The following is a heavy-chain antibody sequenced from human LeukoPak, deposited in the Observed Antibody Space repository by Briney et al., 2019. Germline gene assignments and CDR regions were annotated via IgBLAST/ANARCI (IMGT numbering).Heavy chain of an antibody. D-gene: IGHD3-22*01. CDR1: GGSISSYY. CDR2: IYYSGST. Sequence: TSETLSLTCTVSGGSISSYYWSWIRQPPGKGLEWIGYIYYSGSTNYNPSLKSRVTISVDTSKNQFSLKLSSVTAADTAVYYCARRANSGFDAFDIWGQGTMVTVSS. V-gene: IGHV4-59*01. CDR3: ARRANSGFDAFDI. J-gene: IGHJ3*02.